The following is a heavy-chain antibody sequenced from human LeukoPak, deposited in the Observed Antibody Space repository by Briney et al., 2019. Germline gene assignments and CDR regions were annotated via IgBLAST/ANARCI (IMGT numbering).Heavy chain of an antibody. CDR2: IYSGGST. CDR1: GFTVSSNY. Sequence: GGSLRLSCAASGFTVSSNYMSWVRQAPGKGLEWVSVIYSGGSTYYADSVKGRFTISRDNSKNTLYLQMNSLRAEDTAVYYCASAPGEAAAAPSGGMDVWGQGTTVTVSS. J-gene: IGHJ6*02. D-gene: IGHD6-13*01. V-gene: IGHV3-53*01. CDR3: ASAPGEAAAAPSGGMDV.